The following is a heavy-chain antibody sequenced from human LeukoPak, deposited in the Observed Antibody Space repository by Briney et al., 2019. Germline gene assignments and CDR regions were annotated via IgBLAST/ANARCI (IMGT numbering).Heavy chain of an antibody. CDR3: ARSGGDRVEMPTIIDY. J-gene: IGHJ4*02. CDR1: GGSSSSYY. CDR2: IYYSGST. Sequence: SETLSLTCTVSGGSSSSYYWSWIRQPPGKGLEWIGYIYYSGSTNYNPSLKSRVSILVDTSKNQFSLRLSSVTAADTAVYYCARSGGDRVEMPTIIDYWGQGTLVTVSS. V-gene: IGHV4-59*01. D-gene: IGHD5-24*01.